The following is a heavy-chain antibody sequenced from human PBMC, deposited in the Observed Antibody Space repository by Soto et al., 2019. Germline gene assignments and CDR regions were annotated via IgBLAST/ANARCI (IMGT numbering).Heavy chain of an antibody. D-gene: IGHD3-16*01. CDR3: ARAGGGYYYYYYGMDV. CDR2: IYYSGST. Sequence: QLQLQESGPGLVKPSETLSLTCTVSGGSISSSSYYWGWIRQPPGKGLEWIGSIYYSGSTYYNPSLKSRVTISVDTSKNQFSLKLSSVTAADTAVYYCARAGGGYYYYYYGMDVWGQGTTVTVSS. J-gene: IGHJ6*02. V-gene: IGHV4-39*01. CDR1: GGSISSSSYY.